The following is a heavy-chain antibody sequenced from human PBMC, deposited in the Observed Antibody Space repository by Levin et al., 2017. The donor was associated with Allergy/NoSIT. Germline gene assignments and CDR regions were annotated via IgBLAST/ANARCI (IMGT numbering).Heavy chain of an antibody. CDR1: GFTFSSYG. D-gene: IGHD2-15*01. Sequence: GGSLRLSCAASGFTFSSYGMHWVRQAPGKGLEWVAVIWSDGSNKYYADSVKGRFTISRDNSKNTLYLQMNNLGAEDTALYYCARGIDVVPAAISVVAATLFHDAFDICGQGTMVTVSS. J-gene: IGHJ3*02. V-gene: IGHV3-33*01. CDR3: ARGIDVVPAAISVVAATLFHDAFDI. CDR2: IWSDGSNK.